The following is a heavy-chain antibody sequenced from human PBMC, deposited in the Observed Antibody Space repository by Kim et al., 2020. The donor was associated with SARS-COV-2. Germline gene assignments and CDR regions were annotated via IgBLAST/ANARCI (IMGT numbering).Heavy chain of an antibody. D-gene: IGHD3-16*01. V-gene: IGHV3-11*01. Sequence: TIYYAASGKGQLTISRDNAKSSLYLQLKSLRAEDTAVYFCARYYYSYGMDVWGQGTTVTVSS. J-gene: IGHJ6*02. CDR2: TI. CDR3: ARYYYSYGMDV.